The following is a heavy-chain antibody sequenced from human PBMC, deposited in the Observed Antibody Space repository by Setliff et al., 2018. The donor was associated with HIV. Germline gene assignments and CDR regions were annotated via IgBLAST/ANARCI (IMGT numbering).Heavy chain of an antibody. CDR3: AKTYYYDSSGYYYFDS. J-gene: IGHJ4*02. D-gene: IGHD3-22*01. Sequence: SETLSLTCTVSGGSISSYYWSWIRQPPGKGLEWIGYIYYSGSSKNTPSLKSRVTISVDTSKNQFSLRLNSVTAADTAVYYCAKTYYYDSSGYYYFDSWGQGTLVTVSS. V-gene: IGHV4-59*01. CDR1: GGSISSYY. CDR2: IYYSGSS.